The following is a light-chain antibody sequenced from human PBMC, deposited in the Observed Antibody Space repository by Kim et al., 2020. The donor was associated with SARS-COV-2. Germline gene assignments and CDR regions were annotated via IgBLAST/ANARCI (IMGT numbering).Light chain of an antibody. CDR3: QVWDSSSAYVV. CDR2: YDS. CDR1: NIGIKT. Sequence: APGKTARITCGGNNIGIKTVHWYQQKPGQAPVLVINYDSARPSGIPERFSGSNSGNTATLTISRVEVGDEADYYCQVWDSSSAYVVFGGGTQLTVL. V-gene: IGLV3-21*04. J-gene: IGLJ2*01.